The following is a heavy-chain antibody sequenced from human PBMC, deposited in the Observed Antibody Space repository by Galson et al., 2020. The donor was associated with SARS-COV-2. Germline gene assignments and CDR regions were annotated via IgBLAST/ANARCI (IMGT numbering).Heavy chain of an antibody. V-gene: IGHV3-23*01. CDR3: AKEQGGEFPGLDAFDI. J-gene: IGHJ3*02. CDR2: ISGGGGNT. CDR1: GFTFRTSA. D-gene: IGHD7-27*01. Sequence: GGSLRLSCASSGFTFRTSAMTWVRQAPGKGLEWVSGISGGGGNTYYADSVKGRFTISRDNSKNTLYLQMNSLRAGDTAIYYCAKEQGGEFPGLDAFDIWSQGTRVTVSS.